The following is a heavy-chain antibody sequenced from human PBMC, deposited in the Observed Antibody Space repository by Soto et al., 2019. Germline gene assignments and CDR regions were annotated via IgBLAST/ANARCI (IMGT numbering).Heavy chain of an antibody. CDR1: GFTFSDHY. CDR3: ARGGGSSPFDY. CDR2: ISHRSLTI. D-gene: IGHD6-6*01. V-gene: IGHV3-11*01. Sequence: GGSLRLSCAASGFTFSDHYMAWFRQTPERGLEWLAYISHRSLTIYHARSVKDRFTISRDDATDSIYLQMNNLRVEDTAVYLCARGGGSSPFDYWGQGTVVTVSS. J-gene: IGHJ4*02.